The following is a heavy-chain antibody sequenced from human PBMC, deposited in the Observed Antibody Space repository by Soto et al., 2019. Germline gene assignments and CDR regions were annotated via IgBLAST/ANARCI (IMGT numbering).Heavy chain of an antibody. J-gene: IGHJ3*02. V-gene: IGHV3-53*01. CDR2: VYDTDGT. D-gene: IGHD4-4*01. CDR1: GLTVSGKKY. CDR3: ASWRLQEHAYEN. Sequence: GGSLRLSCAAFGLTVSGKKYMAWVRQPPGKGLEWVSGVYDTDGTYYADSVKGRFTSSRDSSKTIVYLQMNSLRPDGTAVYYCASWRLQEHAYENWGLGTTVTVSS.